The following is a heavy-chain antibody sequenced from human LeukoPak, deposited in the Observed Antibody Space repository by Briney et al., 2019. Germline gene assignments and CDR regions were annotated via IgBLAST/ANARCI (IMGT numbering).Heavy chain of an antibody. D-gene: IGHD5-12*01. J-gene: IGHJ4*02. CDR2: INPNSGGT. CDR3: ARDPSNSGYDYLYYFDY. V-gene: IGHV1-2*02. Sequence: GASGKVSCKASGYTFTGHYMHWVRQVPGQGLEWMGWINPNSGGTNYAQKFQGRVTMTRDASISTAYMELSRLRSDDTAVYYCARDPSNSGYDYLYYFDYWGQGALVTVSS. CDR1: GYTFTGHY.